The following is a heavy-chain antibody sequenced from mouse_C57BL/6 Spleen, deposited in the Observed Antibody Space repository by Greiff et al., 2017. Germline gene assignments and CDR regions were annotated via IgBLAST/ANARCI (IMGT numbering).Heavy chain of an antibody. J-gene: IGHJ3*01. D-gene: IGHD2-2*01. V-gene: IGHV5-17*01. CDR2: ISSGSSTI. Sequence: EVQRVESGGGLVKPGGSLKLSCAASGFTFSDYGMHWVRQAPEKGLEWVAYISSGSSTIYYADTVKGRFTISRDNAKNTLFLQMTSLRSEDTAMXYCARSGYGYDVAYWGQGTLVTVSA. CDR1: GFTFSDYG. CDR3: ARSGYGYDVAY.